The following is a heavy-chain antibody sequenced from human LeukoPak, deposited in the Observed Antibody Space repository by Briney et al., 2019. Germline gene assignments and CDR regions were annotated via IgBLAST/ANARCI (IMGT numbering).Heavy chain of an antibody. J-gene: IGHJ4*02. CDR3: AKKWNGFNSDFDY. CDR1: GFTFTSYA. V-gene: IGHV3-23*01. Sequence: PGGSLRLSCAASGFTFTSYAMCWVRQAPGKGLEWVSAISGSGDSTYYADSVKGRFTISRDNSQNTVYLRMNSLRAEDTALYYCAKKWNGFNSDFDYWGQGTLVTLSS. D-gene: IGHD5-24*01. CDR2: ISGSGDST.